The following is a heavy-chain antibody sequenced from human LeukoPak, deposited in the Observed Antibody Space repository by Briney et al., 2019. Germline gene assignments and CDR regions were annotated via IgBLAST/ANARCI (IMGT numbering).Heavy chain of an antibody. Sequence: ASETLSLTCTVSGGSISSSSYYWGWIRQPPGKGLEWIGSIYYSGSTYYNPSLKSRVTISVDTSKNQFSLKLSSVTAADTAVYYCARGGAYDILTGYYMRGDYYYYGMDVWGQGTTVTVSS. V-gene: IGHV4-39*07. CDR3: ARGGAYDILTGYYMRGDYYYYGMDV. CDR1: GGSISSSSYY. D-gene: IGHD3-9*01. J-gene: IGHJ6*02. CDR2: IYYSGST.